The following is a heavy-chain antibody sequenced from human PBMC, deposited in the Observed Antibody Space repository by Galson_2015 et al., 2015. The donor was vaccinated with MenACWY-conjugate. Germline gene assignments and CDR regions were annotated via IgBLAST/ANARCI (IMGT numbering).Heavy chain of an antibody. CDR2: ISGSGGST. D-gene: IGHD1-26*01. CDR1: GFTFSRYA. J-gene: IGHJ6*02. Sequence: SLRLSCAASGFTFSRYAMTWVRQAPGEGLEWVSAISGSGGSTFYADSVKGRFTISRDNSKNTLYLQMNSLRAEDTAVYYCAKRTISVGNYGMDVWGQGTTVTVSS. CDR3: AKRTISVGNYGMDV. V-gene: IGHV3-23*01.